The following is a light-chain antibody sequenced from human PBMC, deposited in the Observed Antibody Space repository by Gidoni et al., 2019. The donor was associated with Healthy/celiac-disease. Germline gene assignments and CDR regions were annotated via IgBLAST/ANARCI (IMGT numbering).Light chain of an antibody. J-gene: IGKJ4*01. CDR1: QSISSY. V-gene: IGKV1-39*01. CDR2: AAA. Sequence: DLQMPQSPSSLSASVGDRVTITCRASQSISSYLNWYQQKPGKAPKLLIYAAASLQSGVPARFSGSGSGTDFTLTISSLQPEDCATYYCQQSYSTPQTFXGXTKVEIK. CDR3: QQSYSTPQT.